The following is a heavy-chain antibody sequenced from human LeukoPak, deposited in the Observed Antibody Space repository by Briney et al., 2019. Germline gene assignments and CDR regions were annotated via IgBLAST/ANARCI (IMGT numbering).Heavy chain of an antibody. V-gene: IGHV3-15*01. CDR2: IKSKTDGGTT. J-gene: IGHJ4*02. CDR1: GFTFSNAW. Sequence: GGSLRLSCAASGFTFSNAWMSWVRQAPGKGLEWVGRIKSKTDGGTTDYAAPVKGRFTISRDDSKNTLYLQMNSLKTEDTAVYYCTTDMGAGTTWFDYWGQGTPVTVSS. D-gene: IGHD1-1*01. CDR3: TTDMGAGTTWFDY.